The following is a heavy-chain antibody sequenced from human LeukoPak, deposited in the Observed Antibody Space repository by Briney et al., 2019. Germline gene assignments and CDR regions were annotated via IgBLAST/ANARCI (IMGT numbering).Heavy chain of an antibody. J-gene: IGHJ4*02. Sequence: PSETLSLTCTVSGGSISSYYWSWIRQPPGKGLEWIGYIHYSGSTNYNPSLKSRVTISVDTSKNQFSLKLSSVTAADTAVYYCARSVGATFDYWGQGTLVTVSS. D-gene: IGHD1-26*01. CDR1: GGSISSYY. V-gene: IGHV4-59*01. CDR3: ARSVGATFDY. CDR2: IHYSGST.